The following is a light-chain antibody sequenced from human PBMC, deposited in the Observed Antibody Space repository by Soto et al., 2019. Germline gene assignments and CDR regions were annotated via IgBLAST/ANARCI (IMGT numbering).Light chain of an antibody. Sequence: QSALTQPPSASGSPGQSVTISCIGTSSDVGGYNYVSWYQQHPGKAPKLMINEVSKRPSGVTDRFSGSKSVNTDSLTVSGLPAEDEADYYCCSYAGSNNRVFGGGTKLTVL. CDR2: EVS. CDR1: SSDVGGYNY. CDR3: CSYAGSNNRV. V-gene: IGLV2-8*01. J-gene: IGLJ3*02.